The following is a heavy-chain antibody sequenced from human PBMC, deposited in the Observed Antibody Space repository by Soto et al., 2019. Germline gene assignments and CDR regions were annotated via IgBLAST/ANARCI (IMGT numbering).Heavy chain of an antibody. J-gene: IGHJ4*02. CDR3: AREREVTRVFDY. CDR1: GVTFSSYA. Sequence: ASVKVSCKASGVTFSSYAISWVRQAPGQGLEWMGGIIPIFGTANYAQKFQGRVTITADESTSTAYMELSSLRSEDTAVYYCAREREVTRVFDYWGQGTLVTVSS. V-gene: IGHV1-69*13. D-gene: IGHD2-21*02. CDR2: IIPIFGTA.